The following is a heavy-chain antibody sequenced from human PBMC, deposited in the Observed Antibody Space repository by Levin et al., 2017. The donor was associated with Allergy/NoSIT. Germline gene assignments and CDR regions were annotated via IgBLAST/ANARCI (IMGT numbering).Heavy chain of an antibody. CDR3: ARGREIVWFGELYDY. CDR1: GFTFSTYW. Sequence: PGGSLRLSCAASGFTFSTYWMSWVRQAPGKGLAWVAGIKQDGSEKYYVDSVKGRFTISRDNAENSLYLQMDSLRDEDTAVYYCARGREIVWFGELYDYWGQGILVTVSS. J-gene: IGHJ4*02. D-gene: IGHD3-10*01. CDR2: IKQDGSEK. V-gene: IGHV3-7*04.